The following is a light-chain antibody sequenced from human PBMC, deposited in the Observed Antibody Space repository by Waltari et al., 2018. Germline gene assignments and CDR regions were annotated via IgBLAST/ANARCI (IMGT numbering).Light chain of an antibody. CDR2: DAS. J-gene: IGKJ4*01. CDR3: QQRSTPLT. CDR1: QSVSSY. V-gene: IGKV3-11*01. Sequence: EIVLTQSPATLSLSPGERPTLSCRASQSVSSYLAWYQQKPGQAPRLLIYDASNRATGIPARFSGSGSGTDFTLTISSLEPEDFAVYYCQQRSTPLTFGGGTKVEIK.